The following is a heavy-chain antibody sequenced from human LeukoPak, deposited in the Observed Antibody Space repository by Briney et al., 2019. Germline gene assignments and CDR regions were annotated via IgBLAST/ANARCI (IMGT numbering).Heavy chain of an antibody. CDR1: GFTFSSSW. V-gene: IGHV3-74*01. D-gene: IGHD1-26*01. CDR3: ARVYGRDAFDI. Sequence: GGSLRLSCAASGFTFSSSWMHWVRQGPGKGLVWVARMNGDGRTINYADSVKGRFTISRDNAKNTLYLQMNSLRAEDAAVYYCARVYGRDAFDIWGQGTMVTVSS. J-gene: IGHJ3*02. CDR2: MNGDGRTI.